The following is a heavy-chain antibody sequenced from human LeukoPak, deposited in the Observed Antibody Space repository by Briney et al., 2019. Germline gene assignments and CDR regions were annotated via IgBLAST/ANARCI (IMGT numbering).Heavy chain of an antibody. V-gene: IGHV4-34*01. CDR2: INHSGST. Sequence: SETLSLTCAVYGGSFSGYYWSWIRQPPGKGLEWIGEINHSGSTNYNPSLKSRVTISVDTSKNQFSLKLSSVTAADTAVYYCAWLGIDGGEWYYFDYWGQGTLVTVSS. J-gene: IGHJ4*02. CDR1: GGSFSGYY. CDR3: AWLGIDGGEWYYFDY. D-gene: IGHD3-3*01.